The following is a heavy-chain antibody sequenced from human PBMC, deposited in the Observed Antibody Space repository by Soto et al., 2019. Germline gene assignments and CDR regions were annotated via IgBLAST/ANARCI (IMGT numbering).Heavy chain of an antibody. CDR1: GFTFSSYE. V-gene: IGHV3-48*03. CDR3: ARDSTYYDSSDYFDH. CDR2: IDRSGRNK. J-gene: IGHJ4*02. Sequence: GGSLRLSCVASGFTFSSYEMNWVRQAPGKGLEWVSYIDRSGRNKYYADSVKGRFTISRDSAKNSLYLQMHSLTAEDTAVYYCARDSTYYDSSDYFDHWGQGTPVTVS. D-gene: IGHD3-22*01.